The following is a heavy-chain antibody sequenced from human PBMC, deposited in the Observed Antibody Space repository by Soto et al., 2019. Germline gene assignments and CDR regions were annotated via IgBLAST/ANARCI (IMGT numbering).Heavy chain of an antibody. J-gene: IGHJ5*02. CDR3: AREPAATWFDP. D-gene: IGHD2-2*01. CDR1: GGSISSGGYY. CDR2: IYYSGST. Sequence: KPSETLSLTCTVSGGSISSGGYYWSWIRQHPGKGLEWIGYIYYSGSTYYNPSLKSRVTISVDTSKNQFSLKLSSVTAADTAVYYCAREPAATWFDPWGQGTLVTVSS. V-gene: IGHV4-31*03.